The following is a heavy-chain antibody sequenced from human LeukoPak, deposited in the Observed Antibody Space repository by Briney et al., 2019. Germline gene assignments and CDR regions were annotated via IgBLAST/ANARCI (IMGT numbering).Heavy chain of an antibody. D-gene: IGHD3-10*01. V-gene: IGHV3-30-3*01. Sequence: GGSLRLSCAASGFTFTYYAMHWVCQAPGKGLELVALISYDGSRQYYTDSVKGRFIISRDDSKNTVYLQMNSLGVDDTALYYCARGPDPVVRGPRRAFDLWGQGTMVTVSS. J-gene: IGHJ3*01. CDR2: ISYDGSRQ. CDR3: ARGPDPVVRGPRRAFDL. CDR1: GFTFTYYA.